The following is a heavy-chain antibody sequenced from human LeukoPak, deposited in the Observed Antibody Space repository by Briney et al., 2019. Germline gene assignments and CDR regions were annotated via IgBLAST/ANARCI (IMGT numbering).Heavy chain of an antibody. J-gene: IGHJ4*02. Sequence: PGGSLRLSCAASGFTFSSYWMSWVRQAPGKGLEWVANIKQDGSEKYYVDSVKGRFTISRDNAKNSLYLQMNSLRAEDTAVYYCAREPQDYYDFWSGYPTTREGFDYWGQGTLVTVSS. CDR2: IKQDGSEK. V-gene: IGHV3-7*01. CDR3: AREPQDYYDFWSGYPTTREGFDY. D-gene: IGHD3-3*01. CDR1: GFTFSSYW.